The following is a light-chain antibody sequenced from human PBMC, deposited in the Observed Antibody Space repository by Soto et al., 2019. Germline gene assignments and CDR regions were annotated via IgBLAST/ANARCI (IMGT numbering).Light chain of an antibody. CDR2: DVY. CDR3: SSYAGSRTWV. J-gene: IGLJ3*02. CDR1: SSDVGGYNY. Sequence: QSAPTQPPSASGSPGQSATISCTGTSSDVGGYNYVSWYQQYPGKAPKLMIYDVYKRPSGVPDRFSGSKSGNTASLTVSGLQPEDEADYYCSSYAGSRTWVFGGGNKVTVL. V-gene: IGLV2-8*01.